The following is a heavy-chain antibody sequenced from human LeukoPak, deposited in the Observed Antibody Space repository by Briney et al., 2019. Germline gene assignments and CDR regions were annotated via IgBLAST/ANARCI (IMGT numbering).Heavy chain of an antibody. J-gene: IGHJ5*02. CDR1: GFTVSSNY. D-gene: IGHD6-13*01. CDR2: IYSGGST. V-gene: IGHV3-53*01. CDR3: ARVAAAAGTNLGWFDP. Sequence: GGSLRLSCAASGFTVSSNYMSWVRQAPGKGLEWVSVIYSGGSTYYADSVKGRFTISRDNSENTLYLQMNSLRAEDTAVYYCARVAAAAGTNLGWFDPWGQGTLVTVSS.